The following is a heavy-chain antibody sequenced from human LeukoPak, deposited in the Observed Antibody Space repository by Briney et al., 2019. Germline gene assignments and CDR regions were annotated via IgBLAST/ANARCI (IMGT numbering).Heavy chain of an antibody. V-gene: IGHV4-59*01. CDR1: GGSITNNY. CDR2: IYYSGST. Sequence: SETLSLTCTVSGGSITNNYWNWHWIRQPQGRGLEWIVYIYYSGSTNYNPSLRSRVTIAVDKSNNQVSLKLTSVTAADTAMYYCARDKSGPNAHYDVFEIWGQGTMVTVSS. CDR3: ARDKSGPNAHYDVFEI. D-gene: IGHD4/OR15-4a*01. J-gene: IGHJ3*02.